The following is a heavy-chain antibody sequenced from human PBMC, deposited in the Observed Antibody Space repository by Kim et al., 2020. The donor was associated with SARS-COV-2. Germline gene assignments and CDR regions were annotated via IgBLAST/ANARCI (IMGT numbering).Heavy chain of an antibody. Sequence: GGSLRLSCAASGFTFDDYAMHWVRQAPGKGLEWVSGISWNSGSISNADSVKGRFTITRDNAKNSLYVQMNSMRAEDTATYYCARRDLWIGVNAFDIW. V-gene: IGHV3-9*01. D-gene: IGHD3-10*01. CDR1: GFTFDDYA. CDR3: ARRDLWIGVNAFDI. J-gene: IGHJ3*02. CDR2: ISWNSGSI.